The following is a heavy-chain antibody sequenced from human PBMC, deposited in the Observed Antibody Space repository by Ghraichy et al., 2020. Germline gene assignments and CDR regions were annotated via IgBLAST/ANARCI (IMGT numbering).Heavy chain of an antibody. CDR3: ARVGAEGHEVYYYYGIDV. CDR1: GGPMTGYY. J-gene: IGHJ6*02. Sequence: SETLSLTCTVSGGPMTGYYWNWIRQSPGKELEWIGYMYYSGSTNYNPSLKRRVTVSIDTSKNQVSLKLTSMTAADTAVYYCARVGAEGHEVYYYYGIDVWGQGTSVTVSS. CDR2: MYYSGST. V-gene: IGHV4-59*01.